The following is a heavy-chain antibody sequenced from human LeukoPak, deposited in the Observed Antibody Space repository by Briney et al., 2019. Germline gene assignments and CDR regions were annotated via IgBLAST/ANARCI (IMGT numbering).Heavy chain of an antibody. V-gene: IGHV3-43*01. CDR3: ARVFAIFGVADY. J-gene: IGHJ4*02. D-gene: IGHD3-3*01. CDR1: GFTFDDYT. CDR2: ISWDGGST. Sequence: VGSLRLSCAASGFTFDDYTMHWVRQAPGKGLEWVSLISWDGGSTYYADSVKGRFTISRDNAKNSLYLQMNSLRAEDTAVYYCARVFAIFGVADYWGQGTLVTVSS.